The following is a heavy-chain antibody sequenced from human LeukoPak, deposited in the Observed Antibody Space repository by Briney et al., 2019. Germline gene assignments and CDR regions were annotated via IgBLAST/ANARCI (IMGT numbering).Heavy chain of an antibody. D-gene: IGHD2-15*01. CDR1: GGTFSSYA. CDR2: MNPNSGNT. Sequence: ASVKVSCKASGGTFSSYAISWVRQATGQGLEWMGWMNPNSGNTGYAQKFQGRVTMTRNTSISTAYMELSSLRSEDTAVYYCARAPLYCSGGSCYIFDYWGQGTLVTVSS. J-gene: IGHJ4*02. V-gene: IGHV1-8*02. CDR3: ARAPLYCSGGSCYIFDY.